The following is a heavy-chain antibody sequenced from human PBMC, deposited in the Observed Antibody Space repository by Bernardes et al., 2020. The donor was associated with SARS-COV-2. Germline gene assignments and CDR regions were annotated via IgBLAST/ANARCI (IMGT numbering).Heavy chain of an antibody. V-gene: IGHV3-23*01. CDR2: ISGSGLST. CDR3: AKDLEEVVAATGFDQ. D-gene: IGHD2-15*01. Sequence: GGSLRLSCSGSGFTFSSYAMSWVRQAPGKGLEWVSGISGSGLSTYHADFVKGRFTISRDNSKNKLYLQMNSLRAEDTALYYCAKDLEEVVAATGFDQWGQGSLVTVSS. CDR1: GFTFSSYA. J-gene: IGHJ4*02.